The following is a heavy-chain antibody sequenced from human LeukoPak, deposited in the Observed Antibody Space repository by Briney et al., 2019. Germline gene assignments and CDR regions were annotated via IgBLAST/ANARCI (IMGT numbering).Heavy chain of an antibody. J-gene: IGHJ5*02. CDR1: GGSIRSSIYY. CDR3: ARHRIAAAGTRWFDP. V-gene: IGHV4-39*01. Sequence: SETLSLNCSVSGGSIRSSIYYWGWIRQPPGKGLEWIGNIYYSGTTYYNPSLESRVTISVDAAKNQFSLKLSSVTAADTAVYYCARHRIAAAGTRWFDPWGQGTLVTVSS. D-gene: IGHD6-13*01. CDR2: IYYSGTT.